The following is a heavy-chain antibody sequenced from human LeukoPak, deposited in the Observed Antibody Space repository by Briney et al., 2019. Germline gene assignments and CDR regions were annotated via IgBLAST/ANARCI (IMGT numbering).Heavy chain of an antibody. J-gene: IGHJ6*02. V-gene: IGHV1-2*02. D-gene: IGHD4-4*01. CDR2: NNPNSGGT. Sequence: ASVKVSCKASGYTFIGYYMHWVRQAPRQGLEWMGWNNPNSGGTNNAQKFQGRVTMTRDTSISTAYMELSRLRSDDTAVYYCARVVHDYSSPGYCDYYGMDVWGQGTTVTVPS. CDR1: GYTFIGYY. CDR3: ARVVHDYSSPGYCDYYGMDV.